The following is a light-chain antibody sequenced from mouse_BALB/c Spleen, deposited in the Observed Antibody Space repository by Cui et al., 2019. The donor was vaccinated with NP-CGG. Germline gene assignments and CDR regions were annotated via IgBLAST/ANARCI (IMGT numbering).Light chain of an antibody. V-gene: IGLV1*01. CDR3: ALWYSNHWV. CDR1: IGAVTTSNY. J-gene: IGLJ1*01. Sequence: QAVVTQESALTTSPGETVTLTCRSHIGAVTTSNYANWVQEKPDHLFTGLIGGTNNRAPGVPARFSGSLIGDKAALTITGAQTEDEAIYFCALWYSNHWVFGGGTKLTVL. CDR2: GTN.